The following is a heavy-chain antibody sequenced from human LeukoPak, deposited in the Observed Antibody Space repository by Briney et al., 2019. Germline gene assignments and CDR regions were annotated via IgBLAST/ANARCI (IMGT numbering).Heavy chain of an antibody. V-gene: IGHV4-59*08. J-gene: IGHJ5*01. CDR2: VYYSGST. Sequence: KPSETLSLTCSVSGDSFSNYYWTWIRQPPGKGLEWIGYVYYSGSTNYNPSLKTRLHLSVDTSKNRFSLKLSSVTAADTAVYYCASSPRLTTSWFLFDSWGHGTLVTVS. CDR1: GDSFSNYY. D-gene: IGHD2-2*01. CDR3: ASSPRLTTSWFLFDS.